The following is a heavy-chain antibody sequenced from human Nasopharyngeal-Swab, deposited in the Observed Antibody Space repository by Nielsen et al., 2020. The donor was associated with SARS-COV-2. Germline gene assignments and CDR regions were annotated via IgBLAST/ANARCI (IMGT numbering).Heavy chain of an antibody. V-gene: IGHV3-21*01. J-gene: IGHJ4*02. CDR3: ASPRGYYDSSGAFDY. CDR2: ISSSSSYI. CDR1: GFTFSSYS. Sequence: GGSLRLSCAASGFTFSSYSMNWVRQAPGKGLEWVSSISSSSSYIYYADSVKGRFTISRDNAKNSLYLQMNSLRAVDTAVYYCASPRGYYDSSGAFDYWGQGTLVTVSS. D-gene: IGHD3-22*01.